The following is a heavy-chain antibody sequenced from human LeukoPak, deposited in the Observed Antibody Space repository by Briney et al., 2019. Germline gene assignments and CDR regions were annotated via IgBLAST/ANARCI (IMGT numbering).Heavy chain of an antibody. CDR1: GYTFTSYG. D-gene: IGHD4-23*01. Sequence: EASVKVSCKASGYTFTSYGISWVRQAPGQGLEWMGWISAYNGNTNYAQKLQGRVTMTTDTSTSTAYMELRSLRSDDTAVYYCARVLDYGGNSGDAFDIWGQGTMVTVSS. CDR3: ARVLDYGGNSGDAFDI. CDR2: ISAYNGNT. J-gene: IGHJ3*02. V-gene: IGHV1-18*01.